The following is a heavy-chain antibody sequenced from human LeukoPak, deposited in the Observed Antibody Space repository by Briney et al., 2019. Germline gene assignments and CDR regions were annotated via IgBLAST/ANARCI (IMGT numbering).Heavy chain of an antibody. Sequence: GGSLRLSCAASGFTFSDYYMSWIRQAPGKGLEWVSYISSSRSYTNYADSVKGRFTISRDNAKNSLYLRMNSLRAEDTAVYYCARDLLVVPAAIGWFDPWGQGTLVTVSS. CDR1: GFTFSDYY. V-gene: IGHV3-11*06. J-gene: IGHJ5*02. CDR3: ARDLLVVPAAIGWFDP. D-gene: IGHD2-2*02. CDR2: ISSSRSYT.